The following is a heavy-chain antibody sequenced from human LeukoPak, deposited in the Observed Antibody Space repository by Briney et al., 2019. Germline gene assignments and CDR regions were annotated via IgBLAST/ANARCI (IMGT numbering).Heavy chain of an antibody. CDR3: ARVGGTYYYGMDV. J-gene: IGHJ6*02. D-gene: IGHD1-1*01. V-gene: IGHV4-39*07. CDR1: GGSISSSSHY. Sequence: SETLSLTCTVSGGSISSSSHYWGWIRQTPGKGLEWIGRIYYSGSTNYNPSLKSRVTISVDKSKNQFSLKLSSVTAADTAVYYCARVGGTYYYGMDVWGQGTTVTVSS. CDR2: IYYSGST.